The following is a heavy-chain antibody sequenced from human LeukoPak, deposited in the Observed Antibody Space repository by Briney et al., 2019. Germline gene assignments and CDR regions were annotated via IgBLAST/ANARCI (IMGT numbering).Heavy chain of an antibody. V-gene: IGHV4-4*07. D-gene: IGHD3-10*01. CDR1: GGSISSYY. Sequence: KPSETLSLTCTVSGGSISSYYWSWIRQPAGKGLEWIGRFYISGSTKYNPSLKSRVTMSEDTSKNQFSLKLSSVTAADTAVYYCARGFLGDYFGSGSYYVFDYWGQGTLVTVSS. CDR2: FYISGST. J-gene: IGHJ4*02. CDR3: ARGFLGDYFGSGSYYVFDY.